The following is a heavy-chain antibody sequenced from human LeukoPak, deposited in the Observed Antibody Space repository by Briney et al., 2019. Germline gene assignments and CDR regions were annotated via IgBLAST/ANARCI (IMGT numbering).Heavy chain of an antibody. D-gene: IGHD1-1*01. CDR3: ARPWNYYYYYVMDV. CDR1: GFTFSSYS. Sequence: GGSLRLSCAASGFTFSSYSTNWVRQAPGKGLEWVSYISSSSSTIYYADSVKGRFTISRDNAKNSLYLQMNSLRDEDTAVYYCARPWNYYYYYVMDVWGQGTTVTVSS. CDR2: ISSSSSTI. J-gene: IGHJ6*02. V-gene: IGHV3-48*02.